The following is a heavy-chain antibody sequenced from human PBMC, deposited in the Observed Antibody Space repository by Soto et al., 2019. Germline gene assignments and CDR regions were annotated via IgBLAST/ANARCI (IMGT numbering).Heavy chain of an antibody. Sequence: SETLSLTCTVSGGSISSGDYYWSWIRQPPGKGLEWVGYIYYSGSTYYNPSLKSRVTISVDTSENQFSLKLSSVTAADTAVYYCARSRITIFGVGIFDYWGQGTLVTVSS. D-gene: IGHD3-3*01. J-gene: IGHJ4*02. V-gene: IGHV4-30-4*01. CDR3: ARSRITIFGVGIFDY. CDR1: GGSISSGDYY. CDR2: IYYSGST.